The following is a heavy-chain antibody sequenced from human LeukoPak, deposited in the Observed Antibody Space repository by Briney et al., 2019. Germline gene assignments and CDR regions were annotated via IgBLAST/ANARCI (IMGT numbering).Heavy chain of an antibody. Sequence: SGTLSLTCSVSGDAIRRYFWSWIRLSPGKGLEWIGYVHHSGTSRYKPSLESRVTISLDTSENQFSLTLKSVTAADTALYYCAGAEIDRLRSPGTLYYIDAWGPGTLVTXSS. CDR3: AGAEIDRLRSPGTLYYIDA. D-gene: IGHD5-12*01. J-gene: IGHJ5*02. CDR1: GDAIRRYF. V-gene: IGHV4-59*01. CDR2: VHHSGTS.